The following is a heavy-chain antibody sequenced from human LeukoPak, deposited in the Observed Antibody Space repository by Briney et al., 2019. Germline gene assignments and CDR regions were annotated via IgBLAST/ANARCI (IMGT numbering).Heavy chain of an antibody. D-gene: IGHD2-21*02. J-gene: IGHJ3*02. CDR1: GFTFSDYY. V-gene: IGHV3-23*01. Sequence: PGGSLRLSCAASGFTFSDYYMSWIRQAPGKGLEWVSAISGSGGSTYYADSVKGRFTISRDNSKNTLYLQMNSLRAEDTAVYYCAKGLKLLFSHALDIWGQGTMVTVSS. CDR3: AKGLKLLFSHALDI. CDR2: ISGSGGST.